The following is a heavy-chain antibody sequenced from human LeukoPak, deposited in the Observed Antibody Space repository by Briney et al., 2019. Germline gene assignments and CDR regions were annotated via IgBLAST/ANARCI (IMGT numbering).Heavy chain of an antibody. V-gene: IGHV3-48*04. Sequence: PGGSLRLSCTASGFTFSTYGMHWVRQAPGKGLEWVSYISSSGSTIYYADSVKGRFTISRDNAKNSLYLQMNSLRAEDTAVHYCARAYYDILTSNYYYYMDVWGKGTTVTVSS. CDR1: GFTFSTYG. CDR3: ARAYYDILTSNYYYYMDV. CDR2: ISSSGSTI. D-gene: IGHD3-9*01. J-gene: IGHJ6*03.